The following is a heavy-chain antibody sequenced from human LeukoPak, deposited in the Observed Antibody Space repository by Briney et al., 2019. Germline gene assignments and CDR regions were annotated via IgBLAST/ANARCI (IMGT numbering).Heavy chain of an antibody. D-gene: IGHD3-22*01. CDR1: GGTFSSYA. CDR2: IIPILGIA. J-gene: IGHJ4*02. CDR3: ASIPPSYYYDSSGYV. Sequence: ASVKVSCKASGGTFSSYAISWVRQAPGQGLEWMGRIIPILGIANYAQKFQGRVTITADKSTSTAYMALSSLRSEDTAVYYCASIPPSYYYDSSGYVWGQGTLVTVSS. V-gene: IGHV1-69*04.